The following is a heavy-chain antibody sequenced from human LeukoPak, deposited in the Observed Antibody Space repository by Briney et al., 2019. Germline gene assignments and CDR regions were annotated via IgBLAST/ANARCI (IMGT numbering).Heavy chain of an antibody. CDR1: GGSMSPFY. J-gene: IGHJ3*02. CDR3: AVNSRKQTITI. V-gene: IGHV4-59*08. Sequence: SETLSLTCTVSGGSMSPFYWSWIRQSPGKGLEWIGSIYYSGGTNYNPSLKSRVTISVDTSKNQFSLELSSVSAADTAVYYCAVNSRKQTITIGGQATMVTVSS. D-gene: IGHD1-7*01. CDR2: IYYSGGT.